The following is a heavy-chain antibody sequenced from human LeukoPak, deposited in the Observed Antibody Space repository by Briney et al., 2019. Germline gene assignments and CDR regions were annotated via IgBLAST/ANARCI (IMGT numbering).Heavy chain of an antibody. V-gene: IGHV3-23*01. D-gene: IGHD5-18*01. J-gene: IGHJ4*02. CDR1: GFTFSSYA. CDR2: ISGSGGIT. Sequence: PGGSLRLSCAASGFTFSSYAMSWVRQAPGKGLEWVSAISGSGGITYYADSVKGRFTISGDNSKNTVHLQMNSLRAEDTAVYYCAKYYSYYVDYWGQGTLVIVSS. CDR3: AKYYSYYVDY.